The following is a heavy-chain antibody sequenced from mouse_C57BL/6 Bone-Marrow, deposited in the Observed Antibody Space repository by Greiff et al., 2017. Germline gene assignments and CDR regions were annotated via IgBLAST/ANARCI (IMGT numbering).Heavy chain of an antibody. Sequence: QVQLQQPGAELVKPGASVKVSCKASGYTFTSYWMHWVKQRPGQGLEWIGRIHPSDSDTNYTQKFKGKATLPVDKSSSTDYMQLSGLTSEGSAVYYCAMEGPYDDDAGYYAMDYWGQGTSVTVSA. CDR3: AMEGPYDDDAGYYAMDY. CDR2: IHPSDSDT. V-gene: IGHV1-74*01. J-gene: IGHJ4*01. D-gene: IGHD2-4*01. CDR1: GYTFTSYW.